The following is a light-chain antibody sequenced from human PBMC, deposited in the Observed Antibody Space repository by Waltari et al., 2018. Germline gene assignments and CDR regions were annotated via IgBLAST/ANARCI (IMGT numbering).Light chain of an antibody. J-gene: IGKJ4*01. CDR2: DIS. Sequence: EVVMTQSPATLSVSPGERATLFCRTSQSVDYTLAWYQHKPGQAPRLLIYDISTRIPGIPARFSGGGSGTLFTLTISSLQSEDFAVYYCQQYDSWPQTFGGGTKVEIK. CDR1: QSVDYT. V-gene: IGKV3-15*01. CDR3: QQYDSWPQT.